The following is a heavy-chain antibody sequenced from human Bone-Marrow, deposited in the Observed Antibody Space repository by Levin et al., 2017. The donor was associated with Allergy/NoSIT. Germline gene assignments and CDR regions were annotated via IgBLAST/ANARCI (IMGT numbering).Heavy chain of an antibody. CDR3: ARDRVVASSGTYYYYGMAV. V-gene: IGHV4-59*01. D-gene: IGHD2-15*01. J-gene: IGHJ6*02. Sequence: SQTLSLTCIVSGGSISSSHWSWIRPPPGKGLEWIGYIYYSGNTNYNPSLKSRVTISVDTSKNQVSLTLNSVTAADTAVYYCARDRVVASSGTYYYYGMAVWGQGTTVTVSS. CDR1: GGSISSSH. CDR2: IYYSGNT.